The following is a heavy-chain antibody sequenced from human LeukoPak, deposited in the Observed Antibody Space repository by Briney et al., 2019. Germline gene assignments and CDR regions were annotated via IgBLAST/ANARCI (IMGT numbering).Heavy chain of an antibody. D-gene: IGHD6-13*01. CDR2: IYYSGST. J-gene: IGHJ4*02. CDR3: ARRTAAEFDY. CDR1: GGSIGSYY. V-gene: IGHV4-59*08. Sequence: SETLSLTCTVSGGSIGSYYWSWIRQPPGKGLEWIGYIYYSGSTNYNPSLKSRVTISVDTSKNQFSLKLSSVTAADTAVYYCARRTAAEFDYWGQGTLVTVSS.